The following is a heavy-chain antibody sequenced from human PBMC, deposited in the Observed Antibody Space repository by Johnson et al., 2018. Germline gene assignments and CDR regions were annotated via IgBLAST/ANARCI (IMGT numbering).Heavy chain of an antibody. Sequence: VQLVQSGGGVVQPGRSLRLSCAASGFTFDDYAMHWVRQAPGKGLEWVSGISWNSGSIGYADSVKGRFTISRDNAKNSLYLQMNSLRDEDTALYYCAKVSVPYSYGSGSYSYYNMDVWGKGTTFTVSS. D-gene: IGHD3-10*01. V-gene: IGHV3-9*01. CDR2: ISWNSGSI. J-gene: IGHJ6*03. CDR3: AKVSVPYSYGSGSYSYYNMDV. CDR1: GFTFDDYA.